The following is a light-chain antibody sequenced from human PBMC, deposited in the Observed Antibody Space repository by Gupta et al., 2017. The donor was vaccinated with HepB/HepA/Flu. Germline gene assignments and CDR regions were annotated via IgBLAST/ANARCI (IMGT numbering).Light chain of an antibody. Sequence: QSVLTQPPSVSGAPGQRVTISCTGSSANIGADYDVHWYQKLPGKAPKLLNYGVTNRPSGVPDRFSASKSGTSASLAITGLQAEDEADYYCQSYDSSLSGLVFGGGTKLTVL. J-gene: IGLJ2*01. CDR1: SANIGADYD. CDR3: QSYDSSLSGLV. V-gene: IGLV1-40*01. CDR2: GVT.